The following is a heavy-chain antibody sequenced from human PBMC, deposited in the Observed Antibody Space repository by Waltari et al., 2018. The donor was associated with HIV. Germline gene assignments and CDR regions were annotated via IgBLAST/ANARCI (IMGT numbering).Heavy chain of an antibody. V-gene: IGHV3-23*01. CDR2: ISGSGSTT. Sequence: EVQLLVAGGGLVQPGGSLRLSCAAVGFTFSSHALSWVRQAPGKGLQWVSIISGSGSTTYSADSVKGRVTISRDNSENTLYLQINSLRAEDTAVYYCAKGAFDMVVVSALDSWGHGTLVTVSS. CDR3: AKGAFDMVVVSALDS. CDR1: GFTFSSHA. J-gene: IGHJ5*01. D-gene: IGHD2-21*01.